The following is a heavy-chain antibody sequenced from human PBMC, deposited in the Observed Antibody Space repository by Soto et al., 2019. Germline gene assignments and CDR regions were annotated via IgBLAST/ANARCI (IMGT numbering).Heavy chain of an antibody. CDR1: GYTFTSCY. D-gene: IGHD3-22*01. V-gene: IGHV1-46*01. CDR2: INTSGGST. CDR3: ARVKGSGYHNWFDP. J-gene: IGHJ5*02. Sequence: ASVKASCKASGYTFTSCYMHWVRQAPGQGIEWMGIINTSGGSTRYAQKLKGRVTMTTDTSTRTAHMEMRSLRSEETAVYYCARVKGSGYHNWFDPWGQGTLVTVSS.